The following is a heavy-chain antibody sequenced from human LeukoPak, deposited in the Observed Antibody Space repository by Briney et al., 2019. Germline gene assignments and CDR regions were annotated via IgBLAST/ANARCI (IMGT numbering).Heavy chain of an antibody. D-gene: IGHD5-18*01. J-gene: IGHJ5*02. CDR1: GFTFNSYG. CDR2: IRYDGSNK. Sequence: PGGSLRLSCAASGFTFNSYGMHWVRRAPGKGLEWVTFIRYDGSNKYYADSVKGRFTISRDNSKNTLYLQMNSLRAEDTAVYYCAKGWDVDTAIDPWGQGTLVTVSS. CDR3: AKGWDVDTAIDP. V-gene: IGHV3-30*02.